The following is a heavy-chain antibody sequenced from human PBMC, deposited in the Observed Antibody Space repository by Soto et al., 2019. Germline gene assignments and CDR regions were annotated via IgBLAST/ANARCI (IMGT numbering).Heavy chain of an antibody. CDR2: INSNGDST. V-gene: IGHV3-23*01. CDR1: GFTFSRYV. J-gene: IGHJ6*02. CDR3: ARDPGGMDV. Sequence: AGSLRLSCVASGFTFSRYVMSWVRQAPGKGLEWVSTINSNGDSTYYADSVKGRFTISRDNAKNSLYLQMNSLRAEDTAVYYCARDPGGMDVWGQGTTVTVSS.